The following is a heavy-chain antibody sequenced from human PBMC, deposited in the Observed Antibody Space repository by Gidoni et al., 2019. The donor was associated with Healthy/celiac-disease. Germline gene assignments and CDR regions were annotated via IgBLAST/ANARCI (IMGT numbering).Heavy chain of an antibody. D-gene: IGHD1-26*01. CDR2: IVVGSGNT. CDR1: GFTFTSSA. Sequence: QMQLVQSGPEVKQPGTSVKVSCKASGFTFTSSAVQWVRQARGQRLEWIGWIVVGSGNTNYAQKFQERVTITRDMSTSTAYMELSSLRSEDTAVYYCAADPYSGSYLDFDYWGQGTLVTVSS. J-gene: IGHJ4*02. CDR3: AADPYSGSYLDFDY. V-gene: IGHV1-58*01.